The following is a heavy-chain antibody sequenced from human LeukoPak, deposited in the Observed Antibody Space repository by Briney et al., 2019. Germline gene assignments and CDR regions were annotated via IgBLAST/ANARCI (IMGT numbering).Heavy chain of an antibody. CDR2: IHTSGST. CDR3: ARHSAPAVTTHFEI. V-gene: IGHV4-61*02. CDR1: GGSISSSSYY. J-gene: IGHJ4*02. D-gene: IGHD4-17*01. Sequence: SETLSLTCTVSGGSISSSSYYWSWIRQPAGKGLEWIGRIHTSGSTNSNPSLKSRVTISVDTSKKQFSLRLSSVTAADTAVYYCARHSAPAVTTHFEIWGQGTLVTVSS.